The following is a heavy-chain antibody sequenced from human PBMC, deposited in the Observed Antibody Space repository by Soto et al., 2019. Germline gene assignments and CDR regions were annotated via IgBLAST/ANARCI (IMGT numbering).Heavy chain of an antibody. D-gene: IGHD4-17*01. V-gene: IGHV3-33*01. CDR3: ARGATIERGERDFDY. Sequence: QVQLVESGAGVVQPGRSLRLSCAASGFSFSDYGMHWVRQALGKGLEWVAAIWYDGSHKYHADSVKDRFTISRDNSKNTLYLQMDSRRAEDTAVYYCARGATIERGERDFDYWGQGALVTVSS. CDR2: IWYDGSHK. J-gene: IGHJ4*02. CDR1: GFSFSDYG.